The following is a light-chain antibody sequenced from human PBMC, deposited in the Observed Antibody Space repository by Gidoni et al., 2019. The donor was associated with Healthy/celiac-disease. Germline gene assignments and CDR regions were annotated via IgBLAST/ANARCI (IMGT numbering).Light chain of an antibody. V-gene: IGLV1-51*02. Sequence: QSVLTQPPSVSAAPGQKVTISCSGSSSNIGNNYVSWYQQLPGTAPKLLIYENNKRPAGIPDRFSGSKSGTSATLGITGLQTGDEADYYCGTWDSSPSARLFGGGTKLTVL. J-gene: IGLJ2*01. CDR1: SSNIGNNY. CDR3: GTWDSSPSARL. CDR2: ENN.